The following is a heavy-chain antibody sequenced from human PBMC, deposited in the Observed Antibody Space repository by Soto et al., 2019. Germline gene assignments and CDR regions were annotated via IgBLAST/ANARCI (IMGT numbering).Heavy chain of an antibody. CDR1: GFTFSSYG. J-gene: IGHJ3*02. CDR2: ISYDGSNK. V-gene: IGHV3-30*18. CDR3: AKDNGSGCDWLRVGDASDI. D-gene: IGHD5-12*01. Sequence: QVQLVESGGGVVQPGRSLRLSCAASGFTFSSYGMHWVRQAPGKGLEWVAFISYDGSNKYYADSVKGRLTISRDNSKNTLYLQMNSLRGEDTAVYYCAKDNGSGCDWLRVGDASDIWGQGTMVTVSS.